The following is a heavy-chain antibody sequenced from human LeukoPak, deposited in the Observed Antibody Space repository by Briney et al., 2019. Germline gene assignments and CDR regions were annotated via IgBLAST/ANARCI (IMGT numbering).Heavy chain of an antibody. D-gene: IGHD2-2*01. J-gene: IGHJ6*03. CDR3: ATLSIGYCSSTSCPSYMDV. Sequence: ASVKVSCKVSGYTLTELSMHWVRQAPGKGLEWMGGFDPEDGETIYAQKFQGRVTMTEDTSTDTAYMELSSLRSEDTAVYYCATLSIGYCSSTSCPSYMDVWGKGTTVTVSS. V-gene: IGHV1-24*01. CDR1: GYTLTELS. CDR2: FDPEDGET.